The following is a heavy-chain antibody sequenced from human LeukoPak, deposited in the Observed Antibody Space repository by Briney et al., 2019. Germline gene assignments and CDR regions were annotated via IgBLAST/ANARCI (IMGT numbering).Heavy chain of an antibody. Sequence: GSLRLSCAASGFTFTNAWLSWVRQAPGKGLEWVGRIKSRTAGGTTDYAAPVKGRFTISRDDSKNTLFLQMNSLKTEDTAVYYCTTEYSVFAFDIWGQGTMVTVSS. CDR2: IKSRTAGGTT. J-gene: IGHJ3*02. CDR3: TTEYSVFAFDI. V-gene: IGHV3-15*01. CDR1: GFTFTNAW. D-gene: IGHD5-18*01.